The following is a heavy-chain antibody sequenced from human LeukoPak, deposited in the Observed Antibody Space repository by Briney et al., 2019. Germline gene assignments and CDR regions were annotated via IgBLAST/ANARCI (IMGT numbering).Heavy chain of an antibody. V-gene: IGHV1-69*01. CDR2: ITPMFGTA. J-gene: IGHJ4*02. CDR1: GGTFIRYA. D-gene: IGHD3-22*01. Sequence: SVKVSCKASGGTFIRYAISWVRQAPGQGLEWMGGITPMFGTANYAQKLQGRVTITADESTSTAYMELSSLRSEDTAVYYCARDAAIYDTSAYYYLWWGQGTLVTVSS. CDR3: ARDAAIYDTSAYYYLW.